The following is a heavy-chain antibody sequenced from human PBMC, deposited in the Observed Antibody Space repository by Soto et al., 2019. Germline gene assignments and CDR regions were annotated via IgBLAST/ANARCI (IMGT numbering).Heavy chain of an antibody. D-gene: IGHD2-15*01. Sequence: SETLSLTCAVYGGSFSGYYWSWIRQPPGKGLEWIGEINHSGSTNYNPSLKSRVTISVDTSKNQFSLKLSSVTAADTAVYYCARERHCSGGSCYSSGIGYWGQGTLVTVSS. V-gene: IGHV4-34*01. CDR1: GGSFSGYY. J-gene: IGHJ4*02. CDR3: ARERHCSGGSCYSSGIGY. CDR2: INHSGST.